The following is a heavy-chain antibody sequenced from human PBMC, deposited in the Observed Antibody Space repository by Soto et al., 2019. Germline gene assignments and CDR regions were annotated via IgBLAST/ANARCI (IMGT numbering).Heavy chain of an antibody. J-gene: IGHJ4*02. V-gene: IGHV4-39*01. CDR2: IYYSGST. D-gene: IGHD5-18*01. CDR3: AKTDTAMVIIDY. Sequence: SGCLSLTCTVSGGSISSCSYYWGLIRQPPGKGLEWIGSIYYSGSTYYNPSLKSRVTISVDTSKNQFSLKLSSVTAADTAVYYCAKTDTAMVIIDYWGQGTLVTVYS. CDR1: GGSISSCSYY.